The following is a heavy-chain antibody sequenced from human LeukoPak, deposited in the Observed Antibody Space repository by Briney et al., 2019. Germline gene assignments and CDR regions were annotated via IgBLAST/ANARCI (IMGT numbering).Heavy chain of an antibody. D-gene: IGHD3-22*01. J-gene: IGHJ4*02. Sequence: GGSLRLSCAASGFTFSSYAMSWVRQAPGKGLEWVSAISGSGGSTYYADSVKGRFTISRDNSKNTLYLQMNSLRAEDTAVYYCAKGDDSSRYYYEPFDYWGQGTLVTVSS. CDR2: ISGSGGST. V-gene: IGHV3-23*01. CDR1: GFTFSSYA. CDR3: AKGDDSSRYYYEPFDY.